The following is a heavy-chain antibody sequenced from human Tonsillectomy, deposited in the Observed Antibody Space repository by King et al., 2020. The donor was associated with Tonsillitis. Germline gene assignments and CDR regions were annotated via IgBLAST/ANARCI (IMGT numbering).Heavy chain of an antibody. J-gene: IGHJ4*02. CDR1: GFTFDDYA. CDR3: AKDRHYYSLTGYSDN. Sequence: VQLVESGGGLVQPGRSLRLSCAASGFTFDDYAMHWVRQAPGKGLEWVSGISWNSGSIGYADSVKGRFTISRDNAKNSLYLQMNSLRAEDTALYYCAKDRHYYSLTGYSDNWGQGTLVTVSS. V-gene: IGHV3-9*01. CDR2: ISWNSGSI. D-gene: IGHD3-9*01.